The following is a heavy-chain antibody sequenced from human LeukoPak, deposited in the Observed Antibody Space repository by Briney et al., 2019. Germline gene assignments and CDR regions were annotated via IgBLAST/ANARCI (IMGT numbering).Heavy chain of an antibody. V-gene: IGHV3-30*04. D-gene: IGHD6-13*01. CDR3: AKDDSSSWYPLHDY. J-gene: IGHJ4*02. CDR1: GFTFSSYA. Sequence: GGSLRLSCAASGFTFSSYAMHWVRQAPGKGLEWVAVISYDGSNKYYADSVKGRFTISRDNSKNTLYLQMNSLGAEDTAVYYCAKDDSSSWYPLHDYWGQGTLVTVSS. CDR2: ISYDGSNK.